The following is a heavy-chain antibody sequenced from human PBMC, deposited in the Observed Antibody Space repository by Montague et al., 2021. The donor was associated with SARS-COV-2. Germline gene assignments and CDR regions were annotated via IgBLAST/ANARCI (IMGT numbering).Heavy chain of an antibody. J-gene: IGHJ3*02. D-gene: IGHD3-16*01. V-gene: IGHV2-5*02. Sequence: PALVKPTQTLTLTCTFPGFSLSTSGVGVGWIRQPPGKALECLALIYWDDDNRYSPSLKSRLTITKDTSKNQVVLTMTNMDPVDTATYYCAHRRALWDAVGIWGQGTMVTVSS. CDR1: GFSLSTSGVG. CDR3: AHRRALWDAVGI. CDR2: IYWDDDN.